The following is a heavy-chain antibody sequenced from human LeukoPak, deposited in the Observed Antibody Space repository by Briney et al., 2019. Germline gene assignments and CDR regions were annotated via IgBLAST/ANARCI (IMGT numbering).Heavy chain of an antibody. D-gene: IGHD4-17*01. CDR2: INPNSGGT. J-gene: IGHJ4*02. Sequence: AAVTVSCKASGYTFTGYYMHWVRPAPGQGLDGMGRINPNSGGTNYAQKFQGRVTLTRETVISTAYMKLSRLRSDDTAVYYCARGTAVTTGELDYWGQGTLVTVSS. CDR1: GYTFTGYY. CDR3: ARGTAVTTGELDY. V-gene: IGHV1-2*06.